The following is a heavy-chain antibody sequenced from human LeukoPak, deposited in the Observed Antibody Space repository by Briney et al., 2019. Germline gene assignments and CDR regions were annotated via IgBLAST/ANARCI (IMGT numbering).Heavy chain of an antibody. CDR1: GFTFSNYA. D-gene: IGHD3-10*01. CDR3: AKDGGSGMGFDP. CDR2: IRAGGGST. Sequence: GGSLRLSCAASGFTFSNYAMTWVRQAPGKGLEWVSGIRAGGGSTNFADSVRGRFTLATDNSKNTLYLQMNSLRAEDAAIYYCAKDGGSGMGFDPWGQGTLVTVSS. V-gene: IGHV3-23*01. J-gene: IGHJ5*02.